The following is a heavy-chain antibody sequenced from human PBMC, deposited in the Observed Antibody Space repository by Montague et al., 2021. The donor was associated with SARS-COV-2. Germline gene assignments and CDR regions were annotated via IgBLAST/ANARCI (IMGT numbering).Heavy chain of an antibody. D-gene: IGHD5-18*01. CDR2: IYYNRNT. CDR1: GSCITGEY. J-gene: IGHJ2*01. V-gene: IGHV4-59*01. CDR3: ARDFRLQLCQTNYYFVH. Sequence: SETLSLTCSRPGSCITGEYWNWIRLNPRHGMDSIGYIYYNRNTKYNPSLKSRVSISVDTSKNQFSLRLTSVTAADTAVYYCARDFRLQLCQTNYYFVHWGRGTLVSVSS.